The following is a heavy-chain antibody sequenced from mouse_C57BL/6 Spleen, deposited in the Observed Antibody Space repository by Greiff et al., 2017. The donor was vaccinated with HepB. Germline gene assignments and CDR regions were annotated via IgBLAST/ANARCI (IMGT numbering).Heavy chain of an antibody. V-gene: IGHV1-18*01. CDR2: INPNNGGT. J-gene: IGHJ1*03. CDR1: GYTFTDYN. D-gene: IGHD1-1*01. Sequence: EVQRVESGPELVKPGASVKIPCKASGYTFTDYNMDWVKQSHGKSLEWIGDINPNNGGTIYNQKFKGKATLTVDKSSSTAYMELRSLTSEDTAVYYCARDYYGSRGWYFDVWGTGTTVTVSS. CDR3: ARDYYGSRGWYFDV.